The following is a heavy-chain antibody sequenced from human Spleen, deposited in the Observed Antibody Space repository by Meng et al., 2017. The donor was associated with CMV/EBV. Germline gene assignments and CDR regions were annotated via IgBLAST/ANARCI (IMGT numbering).Heavy chain of an antibody. V-gene: IGHV5-51*01. Sequence: GESLKISCKGSGYTFTNDWIGWVRQMPGKGLEWMGIIYPGDSDTRYSPSFQGQVTISADKSISTAYLQWSSLKASDTAMYYCARVDSNWNSVMIDPWGQGTLVTVSS. CDR1: GYTFTNDW. J-gene: IGHJ5*02. CDR2: IYPGDSDT. D-gene: IGHD1-7*01. CDR3: ARVDSNWNSVMIDP.